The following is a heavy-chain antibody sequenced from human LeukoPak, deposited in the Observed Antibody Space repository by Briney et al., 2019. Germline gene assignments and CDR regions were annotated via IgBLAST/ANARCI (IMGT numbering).Heavy chain of an antibody. J-gene: IGHJ4*02. CDR3: ARSPREYGAGREFYF. D-gene: IGHD3-10*01. CDR2: ISSSGSTI. V-gene: IGHV3-11*04. CDR1: GFTFSDYY. Sequence: GGSLRLSCAASGFTFSDYYMSWIRQAPGKGLEWVSYISSSGSTIYYADSVKGRFTISMDNDKNSLYLQMNSLRAEDTAVYYCARSPREYGAGREFYFGGQGTLVTVSS.